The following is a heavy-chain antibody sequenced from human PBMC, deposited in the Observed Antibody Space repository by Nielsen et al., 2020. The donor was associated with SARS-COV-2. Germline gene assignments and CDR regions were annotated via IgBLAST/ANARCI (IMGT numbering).Heavy chain of an antibody. V-gene: IGHV4-30-2*01. CDR1: GGSISSGGYS. CDR3: ARNFDYSNSVWFDP. J-gene: IGHJ5*02. Sequence: SETLSLTCTASGGSISSGGYSWSWIRQPPGKGLEWIGYIYHSGSTYYNPSLKSRVTISVDRSKNQFSLKLSSVTAADTAVYYCARNFDYSNSVWFDPWGQGTLVPVSS. D-gene: IGHD4-11*01. CDR2: IYHSGST.